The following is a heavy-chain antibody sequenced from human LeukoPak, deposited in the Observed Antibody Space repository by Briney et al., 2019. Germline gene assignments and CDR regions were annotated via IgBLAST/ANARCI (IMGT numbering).Heavy chain of an antibody. D-gene: IGHD5-18*01. CDR2: IWYDGSNK. V-gene: IGHV3-33*01. Sequence: GGSLRLSCAASGFTFSSYGMHWVRQAPGKGLEWVAVIWYDGSNKYYADSVKGRFTISRDNSKNTLYLQMNSLRAEDTAVYYCARDYRGYSLFDYWGQGTLVTVSS. CDR1: GFTFSSYG. CDR3: ARDYRGYSLFDY. J-gene: IGHJ4*02.